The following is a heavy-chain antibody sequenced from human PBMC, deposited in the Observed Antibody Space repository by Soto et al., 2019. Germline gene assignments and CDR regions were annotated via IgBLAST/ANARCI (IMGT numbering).Heavy chain of an antibody. V-gene: IGHV4-59*12. Sequence: PSETLSLTCTVSGGSISSYYWSWIRQPPGKGLEWIGYIYYSGSTNYNPSLKSRVTISVDTSKNQFSLKLSSVTAADTAVYYCARDRLLWLGEPPEDGYYYYGMDVWGQGTTVTVSS. CDR3: ARDRLLWLGEPPEDGYYYYGMDV. CDR2: IYYSGST. J-gene: IGHJ6*02. D-gene: IGHD3-10*01. CDR1: GGSISSYY.